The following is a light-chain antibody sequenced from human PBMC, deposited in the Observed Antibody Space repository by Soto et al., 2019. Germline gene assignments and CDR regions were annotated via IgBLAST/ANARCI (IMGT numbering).Light chain of an antibody. J-gene: IGKJ1*01. Sequence: EIRMTQSPATLSVSPGDNATLSCRASQSVSSHVVWYQQKPGQAPRLLISDSSTRAPGIPARFSGSGSGTEFTLTISSLQSADFAVYYCHQFGDWPSFGLGTKVDIK. CDR3: HQFGDWPS. CDR2: DSS. V-gene: IGKV3D-15*01. CDR1: QSVSSH.